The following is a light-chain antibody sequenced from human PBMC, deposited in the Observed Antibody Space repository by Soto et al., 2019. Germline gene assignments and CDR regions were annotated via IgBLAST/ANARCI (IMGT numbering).Light chain of an antibody. Sequence: QSALTQPPSASGTPGQRVTISCSGSSSNTGRNGGNWYQQLPGAAPKLLIYSNNQRPSGVPDRFSGSKSGTSVSLAISGLQSDDEADYYCAEWDDSLNGVVFGGGTKVTVL. CDR3: AEWDDSLNGVV. J-gene: IGLJ2*01. CDR1: SSNTGRNG. V-gene: IGLV1-44*01. CDR2: SNN.